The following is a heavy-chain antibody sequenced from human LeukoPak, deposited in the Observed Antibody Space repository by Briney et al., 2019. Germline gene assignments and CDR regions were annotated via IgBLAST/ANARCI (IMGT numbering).Heavy chain of an antibody. CDR1: GYSFSNYW. CDR3: ARPPGVGATSFDY. D-gene: IGHD1-26*01. Sequence: GESLKISCKGSGYSFSNYWIAWVRRMPGKGLEWMGIIFPADSDTRYSPSLQGQVTISVDKSINTAYLQWSSLKASDSAIYYCARPPGVGATSFDYWGQGTLVTVSP. CDR2: IFPADSDT. J-gene: IGHJ4*02. V-gene: IGHV5-51*01.